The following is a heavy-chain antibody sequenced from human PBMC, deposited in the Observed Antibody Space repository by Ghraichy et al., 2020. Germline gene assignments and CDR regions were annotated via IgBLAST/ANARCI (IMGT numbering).Heavy chain of an antibody. CDR1: GGSISSSSYY. Sequence: SQTLSLTCTVSGGSISSSSYYWGWIRQPPGKGLEWIGSIYYSGSTYYNPSLKSRVTISVDTSKNQFSLKLSSVTAADTAVYYCARHGPGDYYDSSGYYGVFYYYYGMDVWGQGTTVTVSS. CDR3: ARHGPGDYYDSSGYYGVFYYYYGMDV. J-gene: IGHJ6*02. V-gene: IGHV4-39*01. CDR2: IYYSGST. D-gene: IGHD3-22*01.